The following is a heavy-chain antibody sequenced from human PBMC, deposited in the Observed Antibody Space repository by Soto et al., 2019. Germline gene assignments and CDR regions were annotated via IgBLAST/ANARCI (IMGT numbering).Heavy chain of an antibody. J-gene: IGHJ3*01. Sequence: QVQLQESGPGLVKPSETLSLICTVSGDSISDYYWSWIRQTPRKGLEWIGYISFSGGTIYNPSLMGRVTISRDTSKNHFSLRLTSVTVADTAVYFCARNGPNSAGVNDAFDFWGRGTMVNVFS. D-gene: IGHD2-21*01. CDR1: GDSISDYY. V-gene: IGHV4-59*01. CDR3: ARNGPNSAGVNDAFDF. CDR2: ISFSGGT.